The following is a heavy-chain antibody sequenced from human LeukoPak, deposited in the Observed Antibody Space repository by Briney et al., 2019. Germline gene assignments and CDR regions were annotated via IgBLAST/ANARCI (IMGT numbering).Heavy chain of an antibody. CDR2: ISANTGFI. D-gene: IGHD6-19*01. Sequence: GGSLRLSCVASGXNFDDCAVHWVRQAPGKGLEWVSLISANTGFIYYADSVKGRFTISRDNSTNSVYLQMNSLRTEDSALYYCAKDISGWALEQTFQHWGQGTLVSVSS. CDR3: AKDISGWALEQTFQH. J-gene: IGHJ1*01. V-gene: IGHV3-43*02. CDR1: GXNFDDCA.